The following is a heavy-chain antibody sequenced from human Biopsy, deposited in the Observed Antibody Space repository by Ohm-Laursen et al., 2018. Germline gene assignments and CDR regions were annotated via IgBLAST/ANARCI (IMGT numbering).Heavy chain of an antibody. J-gene: IGHJ6*02. CDR2: IVVGSGHT. CDR1: GFTFSSSA. V-gene: IGHV1-58*01. Sequence: SVKVSCKASGFTFSSSAVQWVRQARGQRLEWIGWIVVGSGHTNYAQKFQERVTITRDMSASTAYMELTSLRSEDTAVYYCAATSTLYYYYYAMDVWDQGTTVTVSS. CDR3: AATSTLYYYYYAMDV.